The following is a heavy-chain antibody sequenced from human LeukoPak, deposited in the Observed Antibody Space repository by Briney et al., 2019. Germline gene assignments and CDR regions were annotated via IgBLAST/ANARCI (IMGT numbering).Heavy chain of an antibody. Sequence: PGGSLRLSCAASGFTFSSYGMSWVRQAPGKGLEWVSAISGSGGSTYYADSVKGRFTISRDNSKNTLYLQMNSLRAENTAVYYCANSFRSRVFYTGLDSWGQGTLVTVSS. CDR1: GFTFSSYG. J-gene: IGHJ4*02. D-gene: IGHD3-22*01. V-gene: IGHV3-23*01. CDR2: ISGSGGST. CDR3: ANSFRSRVFYTGLDS.